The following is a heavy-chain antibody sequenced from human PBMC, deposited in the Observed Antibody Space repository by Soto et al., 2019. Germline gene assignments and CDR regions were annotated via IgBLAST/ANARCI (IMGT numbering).Heavy chain of an antibody. J-gene: IGHJ6*02. V-gene: IGHV3-30-3*01. D-gene: IGHD2-15*01. Sequence: QEQLMESGGGVVQPGRSLRVSCVASGFTFSSHVIHWVRQAPGKGLEWVAAISKDGGTEYYTDSVKGRLTISRDNSKKTVSLQMNSLRAEDTAVYYCAREVPHGGGGLDVWGQGTTVTVSS. CDR2: ISKDGGTE. CDR3: AREVPHGGGGLDV. CDR1: GFTFSSHV.